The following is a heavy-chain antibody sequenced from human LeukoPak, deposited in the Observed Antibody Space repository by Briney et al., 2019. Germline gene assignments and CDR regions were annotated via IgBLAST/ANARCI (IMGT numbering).Heavy chain of an antibody. D-gene: IGHD5-18*01. J-gene: IGHJ4*02. CDR1: GFTFSDPW. Sequence: GGSLRLSCAASGFTFSDPWMSWVRQAPGKGLEWVANMNQDGSEKDYVDSVKGRFTISRDNSKNTLYLQMNSLRAEDTAVYYCARDRRGGDTAMVTLDYWGQGTLVTVSS. V-gene: IGHV3-7*01. CDR2: MNQDGSEK. CDR3: ARDRRGGDTAMVTLDY.